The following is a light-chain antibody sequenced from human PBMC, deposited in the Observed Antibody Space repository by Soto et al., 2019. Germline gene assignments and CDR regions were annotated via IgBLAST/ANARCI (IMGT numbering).Light chain of an antibody. CDR1: SSDVGGYKY. Sequence: QSALTQPPSASGSFGQSVTISCTGTSSDVGGYKYVSWYQQHPGKAPKLMIYEVSKRPSGVPDRFSGSKSGNTASLTVSGLQAEDEADYYCCSYAGSNNYVFGFGTKVTVL. CDR3: CSYAGSNNYV. CDR2: EVS. J-gene: IGLJ1*01. V-gene: IGLV2-8*01.